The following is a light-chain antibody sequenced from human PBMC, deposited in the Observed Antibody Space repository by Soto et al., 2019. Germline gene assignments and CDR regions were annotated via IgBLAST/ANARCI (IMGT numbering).Light chain of an antibody. CDR2: DAS. CDR3: QQRSNWPPRT. V-gene: IGKV3-11*01. J-gene: IGKJ2*01. Sequence: EIVLTQSPATLSLSPGERATLSCRASQSVSTYLAWYQQKPAQTPRLLTYDASNRATSNPGRLSGSESGTDFHLTISSLEPEDFAVYYCQQRSNWPPRTFGQGTKLEIK. CDR1: QSVSTY.